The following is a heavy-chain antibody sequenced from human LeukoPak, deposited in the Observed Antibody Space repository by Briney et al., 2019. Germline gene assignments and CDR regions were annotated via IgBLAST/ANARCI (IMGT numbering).Heavy chain of an antibody. D-gene: IGHD2-15*01. V-gene: IGHV3-74*01. CDR1: GFTFSSYW. CDR2: INSDGRST. CDR3: ARDQPYCSGGICYFDH. J-gene: IGHJ4*02. Sequence: GGSLRLSCAASGFTFSSYWMHWVRHAPGKGLEWVSRINSDGRSTSSADSVKGRFTISRDNAKNTLYLQMNSLRIEDTAVYYCARDQPYCSGGICYFDHWGQGTVVTVSS.